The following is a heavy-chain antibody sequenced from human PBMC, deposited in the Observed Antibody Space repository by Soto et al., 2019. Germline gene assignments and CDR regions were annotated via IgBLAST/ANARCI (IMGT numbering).Heavy chain of an antibody. Sequence: QITLKESGPTLVKPTQTLTLTCTFSGFSLSTSGVGVAWIRQPPGKTLEWLALIYWDDDTRYRPSLESRLTIPKDTSKNQVVLTMTNMDSVDTATYYCAYLPCSGGSCYWFSFSGMDVWGQGTTVTVSS. J-gene: IGHJ6*02. V-gene: IGHV2-5*02. CDR3: AYLPCSGGSCYWFSFSGMDV. CDR2: IYWDDDT. CDR1: GFSLSTSGVG. D-gene: IGHD2-15*01.